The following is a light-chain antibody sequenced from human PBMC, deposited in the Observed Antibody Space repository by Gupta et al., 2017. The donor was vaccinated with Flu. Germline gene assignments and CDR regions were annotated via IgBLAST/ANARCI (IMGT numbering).Light chain of an antibody. V-gene: IGLV2-14*01. Sequence: QSIAISGTATNSDIGDYTYVTGYHQHPANDPKLMIYEVSTRPSGVSSRSSGSKSGTTASLTVSGVEAEDEDYYYCGSYGDVWVFGGGTKVTVL. CDR2: EVS. CDR1: NSDIGDYTY. CDR3: GSYGDVWV. J-gene: IGLJ2*01.